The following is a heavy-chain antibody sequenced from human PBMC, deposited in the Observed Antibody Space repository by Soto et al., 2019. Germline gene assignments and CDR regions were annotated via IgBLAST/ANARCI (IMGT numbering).Heavy chain of an antibody. D-gene: IGHD6-6*01. J-gene: IGHJ3*02. V-gene: IGHV1-69*01. CDR1: GGTFSSYT. CDR3: ARDGEVTSTRPRGAFDI. Sequence: QVQLVQSGAEVKKPGSSVKVSCKASGGTFSSYTFSWVRQAPGQGLEWMGGIVTLFGTTNDAKIFQGRVTISADESTSTVYMELSSLRSEDSAMYYCARDGEVTSTRPRGAFDIWGQGTVITVSS. CDR2: IVTLFGTT.